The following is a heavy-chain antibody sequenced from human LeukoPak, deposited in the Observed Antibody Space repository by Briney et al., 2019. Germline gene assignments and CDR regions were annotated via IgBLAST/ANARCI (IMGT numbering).Heavy chain of an antibody. D-gene: IGHD3-10*01. CDR2: VKQGGTAK. CDR3: AKNFYGSGSYLEGRFDY. CDR1: GFIFSSQW. V-gene: IGHV3-7*03. Sequence: GGSLRLSCAGSGFIFSSQWMSWVRQAPGKGLEWVANVKQGGTAKFYVASVKGRFTISRDNSKNTLYVQMNSLRPEDTAVYYCAKNFYGSGSYLEGRFDYWGQGTLVTVSS. J-gene: IGHJ4*02.